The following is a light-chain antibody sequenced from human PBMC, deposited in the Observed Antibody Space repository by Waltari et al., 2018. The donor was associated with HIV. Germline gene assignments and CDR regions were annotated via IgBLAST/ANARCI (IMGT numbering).Light chain of an antibody. V-gene: IGLV1-51*01. CDR2: DDN. CDR1: SSNIGNNY. CDR3: GTWDTSLSAGVV. J-gene: IGLJ2*01. Sequence: QSVLTQPPSVSAAQGQKVTISCSGSSSNIGNNYVSWYQQLPGTAPKLLIYDDNKRPSGMPDRFSGSKSGTSSTLDITGLQSGDEADYYCGTWDTSLSAGVVFGGGTKLTVL.